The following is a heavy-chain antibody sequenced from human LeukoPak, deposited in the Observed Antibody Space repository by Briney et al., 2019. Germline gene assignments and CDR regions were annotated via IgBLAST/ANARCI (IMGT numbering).Heavy chain of an antibody. D-gene: IGHD3-9*01. J-gene: IGHJ4*02. CDR1: GFTFSTYG. CDR2: IWYDGSNK. CDR3: ARDRSVDLDFDY. V-gene: IGHV3-33*01. Sequence: GGSLRLSCAASGFTFSTYGMHWVRQAPGKGLEWVAVIWYDGSNKYYADSVKGRFTISRDNSKNTLYLQMNSLRAEDTAVYYCARDRSVDLDFDYWGQGTLVTVSS.